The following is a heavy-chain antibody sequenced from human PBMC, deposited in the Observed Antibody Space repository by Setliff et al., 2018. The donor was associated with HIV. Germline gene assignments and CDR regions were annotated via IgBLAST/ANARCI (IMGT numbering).Heavy chain of an antibody. J-gene: IGHJ3*02. CDR1: GYSISSHY. V-gene: IGHV4-59*08. D-gene: IGHD3-22*01. CDR3: ARHGHFYDSSSSDAFDI. Sequence: SETLSLTCTVSGYSISSHYWSWIRQPPGKELEWIGYIFSSGSTTYNPSLKSRVTISIDTSKNQFSLKVSSVTAADTAVYYCARHGHFYDSSSSDAFDIWGHGTMVTVSS. CDR2: IFSSGST.